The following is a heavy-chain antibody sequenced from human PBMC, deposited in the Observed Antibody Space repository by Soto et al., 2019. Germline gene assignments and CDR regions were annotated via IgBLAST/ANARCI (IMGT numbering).Heavy chain of an antibody. CDR1: GFTFSSYG. CDR3: ARDCAGYSSGGYQRGGFDY. V-gene: IGHV3-33*01. CDR2: IWYDGSKK. D-gene: IGHD6-19*01. J-gene: IGHJ4*02. Sequence: QVQLVESGGGVVQPGRSLRLSCAASGFTFSSYGMHWVRQAPGKGLEWVAVIWYDGSKKYYADSVKGRFTISRDNSKNTLYLQMNSLRAEDTAVYYCARDCAGYSSGGYQRGGFDYWGQGTLVTVSS.